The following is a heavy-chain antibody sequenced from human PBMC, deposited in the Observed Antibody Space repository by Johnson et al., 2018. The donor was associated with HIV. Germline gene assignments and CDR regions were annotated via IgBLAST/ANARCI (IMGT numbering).Heavy chain of an antibody. D-gene: IGHD3-16*01. CDR2: INWNGGSR. CDR1: GFTFDDYG. J-gene: IGHJ3*02. V-gene: IGHV3-20*04. Sequence: VQLVESGGGVVRPGGSLRLSCAASGFTFDDYGMGWVRQVPGKGLDWVSGINWNGGSRGYADPVKGRFNISRDNAKNTLYLQMHGLRDEDTAVYYCARGRGDYGGDFDIWGQGTMVTVSS. CDR3: ARGRGDYGGDFDI.